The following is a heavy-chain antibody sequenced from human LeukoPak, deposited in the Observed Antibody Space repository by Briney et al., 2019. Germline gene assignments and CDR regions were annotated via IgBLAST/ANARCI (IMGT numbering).Heavy chain of an antibody. CDR2: ISGSGGST. D-gene: IGHD6-13*01. V-gene: IGHV3-23*01. CDR3: AKGSAYSSSWGYYYYYGMDV. CDR1: GFAFSSYA. Sequence: GGSLRLSCAASGFAFSSYAMSWVRQAPGKGLEWVSAISGSGGSTYYADSVKGRFTISRDNSKNTLYLQMNSLRAEDTAVYYCAKGSAYSSSWGYYYYYGMDVWGQGTTVTVSS. J-gene: IGHJ6*02.